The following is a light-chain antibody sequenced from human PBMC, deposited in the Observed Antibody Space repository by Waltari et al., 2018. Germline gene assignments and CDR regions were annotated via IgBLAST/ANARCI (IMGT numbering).Light chain of an antibody. CDR3: QQYDSSMYT. Sequence: EIVLTQSPGTLSLSPGERATLSCSASQSVSSSYLAWYQQKPGQAPRLVMYGTSNRATGIPDRFSGSGSGTDFTLTISRLESEDFAVYYCQQYDSSMYTFGQGTKLEIK. V-gene: IGKV3-20*01. CDR2: GTS. J-gene: IGKJ2*01. CDR1: QSVSSSY.